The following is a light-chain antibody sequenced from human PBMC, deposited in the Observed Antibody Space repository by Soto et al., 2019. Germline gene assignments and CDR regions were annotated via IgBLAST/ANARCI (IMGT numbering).Light chain of an antibody. J-gene: IGKJ5*01. Sequence: EIVLTQSPATLSLSPGERATLSCRASQSITRHLAWYQHKRGQAPRLLIHGASNRAAGIPARFSGSGSGTEFTLTLSSLQSEDFAVYYCRQYNYWPQTFGQGTRLQI. CDR3: RQYNYWPQT. V-gene: IGKV3-15*01. CDR1: QSITRH. CDR2: GAS.